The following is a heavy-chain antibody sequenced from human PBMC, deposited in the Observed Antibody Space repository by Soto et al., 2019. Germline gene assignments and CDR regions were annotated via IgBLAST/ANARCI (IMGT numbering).Heavy chain of an antibody. CDR3: ASVFHDVTTVVTPTYYFDY. CDR1: GGSFSGYY. J-gene: IGHJ4*02. D-gene: IGHD4-17*01. V-gene: IGHV4-34*01. Sequence: QVQLQQWGAGLLKPSETLSLTCAVYGGSFSGYYWSWIRQPPGKGLEWNGEINHSGSTNYNPSLKRRVTISVDTSKNQFSLKRSSVTASDTAVYYCASVFHDVTTVVTPTYYFDYWGEGTLVTVSS. CDR2: INHSGST.